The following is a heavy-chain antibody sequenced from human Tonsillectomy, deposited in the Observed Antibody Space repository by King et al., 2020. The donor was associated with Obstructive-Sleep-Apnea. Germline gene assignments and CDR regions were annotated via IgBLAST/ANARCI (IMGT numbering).Heavy chain of an antibody. D-gene: IGHD7-27*01. Sequence: QVQLVESGGVVVQPGRSLRRSCAASGLTFSNDAMHWVRQAPGKGLEWVAMISYDGSNKYDADSVKVRFTISRDNSKNTLYLQMNSLRPEDTAVYYCARDSWGFDYWGQGTLVTVSS. CDR3: ARDSWGFDY. CDR2: ISYDGSNK. J-gene: IGHJ4*02. V-gene: IGHV3-30*04. CDR1: GLTFSNDA.